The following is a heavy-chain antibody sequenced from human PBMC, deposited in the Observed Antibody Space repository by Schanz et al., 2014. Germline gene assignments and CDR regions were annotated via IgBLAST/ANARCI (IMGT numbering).Heavy chain of an antibody. J-gene: IGHJ4*02. V-gene: IGHV4-4*02. CDR3: ARDLEGFDY. CDR2: NIHDGRT. CDR1: GVSISSTNW. Sequence: QVQLQESGPGLVKPSGTLSLTCAVSGVSISSTNWWHWVRQSPGKGLEWLGENIHDGRTNYNPSLGSRVTMSVASSKNQFPLTLTSVTAADTAVYYCARDLEGFDYWGQGTLVTVSS. D-gene: IGHD1-1*01.